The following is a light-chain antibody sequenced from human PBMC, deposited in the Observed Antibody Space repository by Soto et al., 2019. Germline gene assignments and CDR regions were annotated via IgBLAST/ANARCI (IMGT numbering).Light chain of an antibody. J-gene: IGKJ1*01. Sequence: EIMMTQSPDTLSVSPGERATLSCRASQSVSGNLAWYQQNPGQAPRLLIYGASAKATGIPARFSGSGSGTEFTLTISSLQSEDFAVYYCQQYSSWPRTFGKGTKVEIK. CDR2: GAS. CDR1: QSVSGN. CDR3: QQYSSWPRT. V-gene: IGKV3-15*01.